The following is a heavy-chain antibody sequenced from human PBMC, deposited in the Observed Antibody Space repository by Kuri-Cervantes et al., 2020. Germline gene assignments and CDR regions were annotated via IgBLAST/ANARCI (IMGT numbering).Heavy chain of an antibody. V-gene: IGHV3-23*01. CDR3: AKDRWAFDI. J-gene: IGHJ3*02. CDR1: GFTFSNFW. D-gene: IGHD3-16*02. CDR2: ISGSGGST. Sequence: GESLKISCVASGFTFSNFWMSWVRQAPGKGLEWVSAISGSGGSTYYADSVKGRFTISRDNSKNTLYLQMNSLRAEDTAVYYCAKDRWAFDIWGQGTMVTVSS.